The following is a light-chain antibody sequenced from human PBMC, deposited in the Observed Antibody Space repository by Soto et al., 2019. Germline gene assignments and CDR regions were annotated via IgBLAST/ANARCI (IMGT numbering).Light chain of an antibody. CDR2: DVT. V-gene: IGLV2-14*01. J-gene: IGLJ2*01. CDR3: SSYTSSSTLYVI. CDR1: SSDVGGYNY. Sequence: QSALTQPASVSGSPGQSITISCTGTSSDVGGYNYVSWYQQHPGKAPQLMIYDVTNRPSGVSNRLSGSKSGNTASLTISGLQAEDEADYYCSSYTSSSTLYVIFGGGTKLTVL.